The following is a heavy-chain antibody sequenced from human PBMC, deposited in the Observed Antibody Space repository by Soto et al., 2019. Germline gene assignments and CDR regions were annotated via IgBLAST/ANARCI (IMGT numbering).Heavy chain of an antibody. CDR2: ISSSSSYI. CDR1: GFTFSSYS. J-gene: IGHJ4*02. CDR3: ARDLYYYGSRGLDY. Sequence: EVQLVESGGGLVKPGGSLRLSCAASGFTFSSYSMNWVRQAPGKGLEWVSSISSSSSYIYYADSVKGRFTISRDNAKNSLYLQLNSLRAEDTAVYYCARDLYYYGSRGLDYWGQGTLVTVSS. V-gene: IGHV3-21*01. D-gene: IGHD3-22*01.